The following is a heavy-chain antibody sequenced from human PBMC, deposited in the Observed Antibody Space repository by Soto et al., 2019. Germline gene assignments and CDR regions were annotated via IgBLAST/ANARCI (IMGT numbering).Heavy chain of an antibody. CDR1: GFTFSDYY. Sequence: GSLRLSCAASGFTFSDYYMSWIRQAPGKGLEWVSYISSSSSYTNYADSVKGRFTISRDNAKNSLYLQMNSLRAEDTAVYYCARNYDFWSGYSRLGAFDIWGQGTMVTVSS. V-gene: IGHV3-11*06. J-gene: IGHJ3*02. CDR2: ISSSSSYT. CDR3: ARNYDFWSGYSRLGAFDI. D-gene: IGHD3-3*01.